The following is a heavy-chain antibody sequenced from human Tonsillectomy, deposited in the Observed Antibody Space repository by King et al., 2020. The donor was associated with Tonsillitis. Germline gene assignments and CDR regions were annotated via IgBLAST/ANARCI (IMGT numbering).Heavy chain of an antibody. CDR2: IKQDGSEK. D-gene: IGHD1-1*01. J-gene: IGHJ5*02. CDR1: GFGFNSYW. CDR3: ARPWVRNLFDP. Sequence: VQLVESGGGLVQPGGSLRLSCAASGFGFNSYWMSWVRQAPGKGLEWVANIKQDGSEKYYVDSVKGRFTISRDNAKNSLYLQMNSLRVEDTAVYYCARPWVRNLFDPWGQGTLVTVSS. V-gene: IGHV3-7*01.